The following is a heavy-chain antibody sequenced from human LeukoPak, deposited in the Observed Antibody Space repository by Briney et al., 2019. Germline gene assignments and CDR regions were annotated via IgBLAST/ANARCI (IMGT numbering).Heavy chain of an antibody. CDR3: ARDKLGEWLPDY. CDR1: GFTFSSYA. Sequence: GRSLRLSCAASGFTFSSYAMHWVRQAPGKGLEWVAVISYDGSNKYYADSVKGRFTISRDNSKNTLYLQMNSLRAEDTAVYYCARDKLGEWLPDYWGQGTLVTVSS. V-gene: IGHV3-30-3*01. D-gene: IGHD3-16*01. J-gene: IGHJ4*02. CDR2: ISYDGSNK.